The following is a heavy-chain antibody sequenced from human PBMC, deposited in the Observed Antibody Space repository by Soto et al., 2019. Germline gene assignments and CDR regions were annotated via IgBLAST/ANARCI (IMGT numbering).Heavy chain of an antibody. CDR2: IYYSGNT. J-gene: IGHJ6*02. Sequence: SETLSLTCAVYGGSFSGYYWSWIRQPPGKGLEWIGYIYYSGNTHYNPSLQSRVTISVDTSKNEFSLKLNSVTAADTAVYYCARDLWGYCGADCYPLDVWGQGTTVTVSS. V-gene: IGHV4-59*01. CDR1: GGSFSGYY. CDR3: ARDLWGYCGADCYPLDV. D-gene: IGHD2-21*02.